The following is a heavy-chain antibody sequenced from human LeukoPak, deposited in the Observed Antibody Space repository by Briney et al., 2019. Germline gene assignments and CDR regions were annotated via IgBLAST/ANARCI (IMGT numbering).Heavy chain of an antibody. CDR2: IYYSGST. Sequence: PSETLSLTCAVSGGSISSSSYYWGWIRQPPGKGLEWIGSIYYSGSTYYNPSLKSRVTISVDTSKNQFSLKLSSVTAADTAVYYCARVFIRAAGIGPIDYWGQGTLVTVSS. D-gene: IGHD6-13*01. CDR1: GGSISSSSYY. CDR3: ARVFIRAAGIGPIDY. J-gene: IGHJ4*02. V-gene: IGHV4-39*07.